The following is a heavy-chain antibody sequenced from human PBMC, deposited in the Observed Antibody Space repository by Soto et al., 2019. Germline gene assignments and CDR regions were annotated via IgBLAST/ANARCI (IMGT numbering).Heavy chain of an antibody. V-gene: IGHV3-23*01. Sequence: EVQLLDSGGGLVQPGGSLRLSCAASGFTFSSYAMNWVRQAPGKGLEWVSVISGSGGSTYYAASVKVRFTISRDNSKNTTYLQMNSLRAEDTAVYYCARRGPGTYFDYWGQGTLVTVSS. J-gene: IGHJ4*02. CDR2: ISGSGGST. D-gene: IGHD6-13*01. CDR3: ARRGPGTYFDY. CDR1: GFTFSSYA.